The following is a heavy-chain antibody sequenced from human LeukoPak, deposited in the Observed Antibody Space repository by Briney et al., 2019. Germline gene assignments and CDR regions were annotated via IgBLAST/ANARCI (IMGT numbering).Heavy chain of an antibody. D-gene: IGHD3-10*01. CDR3: GKVANYYYGWESYYFFEH. Sequence: GRALRLSCAASGCSFSTYCWHGVRQAPGKGVEGVAVIPYDGSYKYYADSVKGRFTISRDTSKHPLYLQMNSLRVEDTAIYYCGKVANYYYGWESYYFFEHWGQRSPVTASS. J-gene: IGHJ4*02. CDR2: IPYDGSYK. V-gene: IGHV3-30*18. CDR1: GCSFSTYC.